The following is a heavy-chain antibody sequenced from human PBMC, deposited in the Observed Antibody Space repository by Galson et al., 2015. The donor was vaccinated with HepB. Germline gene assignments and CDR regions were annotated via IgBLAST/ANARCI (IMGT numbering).Heavy chain of an antibody. CDR1: GGSINSYY. V-gene: IGHV4-59*01. Sequence: LSLTCTVSGGSINSYYWSWIRQPPGKGLEWIGYIYYTGTTNYNPSLKSRVTISVDTSKNQFSLKLSSVTAADTAVYYCARAIGMYYDFWRTTGNYYYYMDVWGKGTTVTVSS. D-gene: IGHD3-3*01. J-gene: IGHJ6*03. CDR2: IYYTGTT. CDR3: ARAIGMYYDFWRTTGNYYYYMDV.